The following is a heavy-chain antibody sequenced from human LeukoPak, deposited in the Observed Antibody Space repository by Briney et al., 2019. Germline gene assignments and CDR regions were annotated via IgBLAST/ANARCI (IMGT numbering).Heavy chain of an antibody. D-gene: IGHD3-10*01. V-gene: IGHV3-23*01. CDR3: ANQRGGF. CDR1: GFIFSSYP. CDR2: ISVTSENT. J-gene: IGHJ4*02. Sequence: RGCLRLSCAASGFIFSSYPMSWGRQAPGEGLDRVSAISVTSENTYYAGSMKGRFSTSSDNSRNTVHLQMNSLRPEDTAVYYCANQRGGFWGQGTLVTVSS.